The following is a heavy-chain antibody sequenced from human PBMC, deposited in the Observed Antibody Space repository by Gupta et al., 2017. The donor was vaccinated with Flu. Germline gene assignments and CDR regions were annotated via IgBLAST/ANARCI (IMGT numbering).Heavy chain of an antibody. Sequence: EVQLVESGGGLVQPGRSLRLSCAASGFTFDDYAMHWVRQAPGKGLEWVSGISWNSGSIGYADSVKGRFTISRDNAKNSLYLQMNSLRAEDTALYYCAKDVSSGWYGAFDIWGQGTMVTVSS. CDR1: GFTFDDYA. V-gene: IGHV3-9*01. D-gene: IGHD6-19*01. CDR3: AKDVSSGWYGAFDI. J-gene: IGHJ3*02. CDR2: ISWNSGSI.